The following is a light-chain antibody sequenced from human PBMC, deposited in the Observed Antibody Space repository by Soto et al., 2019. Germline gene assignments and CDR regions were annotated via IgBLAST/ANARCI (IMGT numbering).Light chain of an antibody. Sequence: DIQMTQSPSTLSASVGDRVIITCRASQYINTWLAWYQQKPGRAPKLLIYSASSLESGVPSRFRGSGSGTDFTFTISRLQPEDIATYYCQQYENLPTFGQGTRLEIK. CDR1: QYINTW. CDR3: QQYENLPT. J-gene: IGKJ5*01. V-gene: IGKV1-5*03. CDR2: SAS.